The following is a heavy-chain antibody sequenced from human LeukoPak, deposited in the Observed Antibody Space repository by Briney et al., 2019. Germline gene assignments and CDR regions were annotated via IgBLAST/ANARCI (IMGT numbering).Heavy chain of an antibody. CDR2: ISYDGSNK. CDR3: ARTQYYYDSSGYFY. J-gene: IGHJ4*02. CDR1: GFTFSSYA. Sequence: GGSLRLSCAASGFTFSSYAMHWVRQAPGKGLEWVAVISYDGSNKYYADSVKGRFTISRDNSKNTLYLQINSLRAEDTAVYYCARTQYYYDSSGYFYWGQGTLVTVSS. V-gene: IGHV3-30-3*01. D-gene: IGHD3-22*01.